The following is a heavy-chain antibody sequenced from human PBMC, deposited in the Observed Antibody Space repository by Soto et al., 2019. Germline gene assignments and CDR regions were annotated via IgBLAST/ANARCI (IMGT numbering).Heavy chain of an antibody. D-gene: IGHD6-13*01. Sequence: QVQLVQSGAEVKKPGASVKVSCKASGYTFTSYGISWVRQATGQGLEWMGWSSAYNGNTNYAQKIQGRVTMTTDTSTSTAYMELRSLRSDDTAVYYCARSGARGSSHGPEYFQHWGQGTLVTVSS. CDR3: ARSGARGSSHGPEYFQH. CDR1: GYTFTSYG. J-gene: IGHJ1*01. CDR2: SSAYNGNT. V-gene: IGHV1-18*01.